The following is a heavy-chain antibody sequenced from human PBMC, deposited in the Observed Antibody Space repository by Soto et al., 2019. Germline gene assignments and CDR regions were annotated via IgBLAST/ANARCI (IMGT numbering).Heavy chain of an antibody. Sequence: GGSLRLSCAASGFTFSSYAMSWVRQAPGKGLEWVSAISGSGGSTYYADSVKGRFTISRDNSKNTLYLQMNSLRAEDTAVYYCANFGSGSYYRGWGQGTMVTVSS. CDR1: GFTFSSYA. J-gene: IGHJ3*01. CDR2: ISGSGGST. CDR3: ANFGSGSYYRG. D-gene: IGHD3-10*01. V-gene: IGHV3-23*01.